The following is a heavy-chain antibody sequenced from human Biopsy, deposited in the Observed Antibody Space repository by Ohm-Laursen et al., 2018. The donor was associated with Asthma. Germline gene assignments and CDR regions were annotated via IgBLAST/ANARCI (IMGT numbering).Heavy chain of an antibody. Sequence: SVKVSCKASGYPFIGYHIHWIRQAPGQGLEWMGRINPNSGATNYAQKFQGRVTMTRDTSTSTVYMELSSLRSEDTAVYYCARAGALIVGATMGYWGQGTLVTVSS. CDR1: GYPFIGYH. CDR3: ARAGALIVGATMGY. J-gene: IGHJ4*02. V-gene: IGHV1-2*06. CDR2: INPNSGAT. D-gene: IGHD1-26*01.